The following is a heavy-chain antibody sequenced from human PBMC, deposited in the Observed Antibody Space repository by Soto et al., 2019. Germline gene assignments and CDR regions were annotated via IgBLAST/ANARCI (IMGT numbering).Heavy chain of an antibody. CDR3: AREVQVHTPAFAY. V-gene: IGHV1-69*19. Sequence: QVQLVQSGAEMKKPGSSVKVSCQSSGGTFNTYAMNWVRQAPGQGPEWMGDISPMLGAANYAPTFQGRVTIPADESRGTSYMQSSSLTSEDTVLYFCAREVQVHTPAFAYWGQGTLVTVSS. CDR1: GGTFNTYA. D-gene: IGHD3-10*01. J-gene: IGHJ4*02. CDR2: ISPMLGAA.